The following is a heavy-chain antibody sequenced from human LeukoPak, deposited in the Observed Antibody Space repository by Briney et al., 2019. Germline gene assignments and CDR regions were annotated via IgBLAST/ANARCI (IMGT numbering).Heavy chain of an antibody. CDR3: ARELPREVTLDY. V-gene: IGHV3-74*01. CDR1: EFNFFSYG. Sequence: AGGSLRLSCVASEFNFFSYGMQWVRQAPGKGLVWVSRIFADGSTTSYADSVKGRFTISRDNAKNTLYLQMNSLRAEDTAVYYCARELPREVTLDYWGQGTLVTDSP. CDR2: IFADGSTT. J-gene: IGHJ4*01. D-gene: IGHD2-21*02.